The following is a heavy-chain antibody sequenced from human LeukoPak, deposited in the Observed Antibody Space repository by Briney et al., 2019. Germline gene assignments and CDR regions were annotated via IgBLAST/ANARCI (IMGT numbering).Heavy chain of an antibody. J-gene: IGHJ3*02. Sequence: GGSLRLSCEASGFSFSMYWMAWVRQAPGKGLEWVANIKRDGSERHCLDSVRGRCTVSRDNAKNSLYLQLNSLRAEDTAVYFCARDTTYYESSAYYDSYDIWGQGTMVTVSS. CDR2: IKRDGSER. D-gene: IGHD3-22*01. CDR3: ARDTTYYESSAYYDSYDI. CDR1: GFSFSMYW. V-gene: IGHV3-7*01.